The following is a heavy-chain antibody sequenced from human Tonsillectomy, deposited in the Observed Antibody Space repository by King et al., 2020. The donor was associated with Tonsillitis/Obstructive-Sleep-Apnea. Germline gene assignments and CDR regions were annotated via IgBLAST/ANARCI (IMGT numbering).Heavy chain of an antibody. Sequence: VQLVESGGGLVKPGGSLRLSCAASGFTFSFYNMNWVRQAPGKGLEWVSFITSSSGYIYYADSVKGRFTISRDNAKNSLYLQMNSLRGDDTAVYFCVRVPGYCTSTSCQPGYMDVWGKGTTVTVSS. CDR2: ITSSSGYI. J-gene: IGHJ6*03. D-gene: IGHD2-2*01. CDR1: GFTFSFYN. CDR3: VRVPGYCTSTSCQPGYMDV. V-gene: IGHV3-21*01.